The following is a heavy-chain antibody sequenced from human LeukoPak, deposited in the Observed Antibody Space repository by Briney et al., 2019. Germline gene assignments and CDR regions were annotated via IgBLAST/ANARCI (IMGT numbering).Heavy chain of an antibody. V-gene: IGHV3-23*01. D-gene: IGHD5-18*01. CDR3: AKSQGGYSYGSDY. CDR1: GFRFADHG. J-gene: IGHJ4*02. Sequence: PGGSLRLSCAGSGFRFADHGMSWVRQAPGKGLEWVSAISGSGGSTYYADSVKGRFTISRDNSKNTLYLQMNSLRAEDTAVYYCAKSQGGYSYGSDYWGQGTLVTVSS. CDR2: ISGSGGST.